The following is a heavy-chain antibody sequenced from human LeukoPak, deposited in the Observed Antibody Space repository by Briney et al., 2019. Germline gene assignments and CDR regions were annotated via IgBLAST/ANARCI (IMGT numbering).Heavy chain of an antibody. V-gene: IGHV4-31*03. D-gene: IGHD3-10*01. Sequence: SQTLSLTCTVSGGSISSGGYYCSWIRQHPGKGLEWIGYIYYSGSTYYNPSLKSRVTISVDTSKNQFSLKLSSVTAADTAVYYCATSTFIRWYFDLWGRGTLVTVSS. CDR1: GGSISSGGYY. J-gene: IGHJ2*01. CDR2: IYYSGST. CDR3: ATSTFIRWYFDL.